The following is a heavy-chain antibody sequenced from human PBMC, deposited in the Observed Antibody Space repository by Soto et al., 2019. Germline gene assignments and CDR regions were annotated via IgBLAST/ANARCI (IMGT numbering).Heavy chain of an antibody. CDR1: GAALNSGNYY. Sequence: PSETLSLTCSVSGAALNSGNYYWSWIRQVPGKGLEWIGHIYVTGAVDYNPSLRYRITISQDTSERQFSLNLMLVTAADTAVYYCARLRIATNSYTWFDAWSEGTLVSVSS. D-gene: IGHD2-21*01. J-gene: IGHJ5*02. CDR3: ARLRIATNSYTWFDA. V-gene: IGHV4-31*03. CDR2: IYVTGAV.